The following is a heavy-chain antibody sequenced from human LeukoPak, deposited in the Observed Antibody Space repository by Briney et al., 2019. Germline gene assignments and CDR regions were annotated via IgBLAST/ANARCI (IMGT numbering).Heavy chain of an antibody. J-gene: IGHJ5*02. CDR1: GGSISSSSYY. V-gene: IGHV4-39*07. D-gene: IGHD3-10*01. CDR2: IYYSGST. CDR3: AGCYGSGSKCWFDP. Sequence: PSETLSLTCAVSGGSISSSSYYWGWIRQPPGKGLEWIGSIYYSGSTYYNPSLKSRVTISVDTSKNQFSLKLSSVTAADTAVYYCAGCYGSGSKCWFDPWGQGTLVTVSS.